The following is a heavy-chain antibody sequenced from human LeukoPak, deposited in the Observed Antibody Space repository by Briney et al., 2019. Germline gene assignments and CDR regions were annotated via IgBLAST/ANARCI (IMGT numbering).Heavy chain of an antibody. CDR3: AREGLDIVVVPAAIELWFDP. J-gene: IGHJ5*02. CDR1: GYTFTGYY. V-gene: IGHV1-2*02. Sequence: PWASVKVSCKASGYTFTGYYMHWVRQAPGQGLEWMGWINPNSGGTNYAQKFQGRVTMTRDTSISTAYMELSRLRSDDTAVYYCAREGLDIVVVPAAIELWFDPWGQGTLVTVSS. CDR2: INPNSGGT. D-gene: IGHD2-2*02.